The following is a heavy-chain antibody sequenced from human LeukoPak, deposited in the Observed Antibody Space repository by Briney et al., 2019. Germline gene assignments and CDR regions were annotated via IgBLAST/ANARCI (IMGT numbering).Heavy chain of an antibody. Sequence: GGSLRLSCAATGFTFSSYGMQWVREAPGKGLEWVAVIWYDGSNKYYADSVKGRFAISRDNSKNTLYLQMNSLRAEDTAVYYCARSERGYSYGYWYYYYYYMDVWGKGTMVTVSS. V-gene: IGHV3-33*01. CDR2: IWYDGSNK. J-gene: IGHJ6*03. CDR3: ARSERGYSYGYWYYYYYYMDV. D-gene: IGHD5-18*01. CDR1: GFTFSSYG.